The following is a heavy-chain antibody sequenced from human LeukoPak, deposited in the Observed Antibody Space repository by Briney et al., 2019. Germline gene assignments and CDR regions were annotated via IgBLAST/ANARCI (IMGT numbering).Heavy chain of an antibody. CDR1: GFTISTYG. D-gene: IGHD3-10*01. CDR2: ISGGTT. J-gene: IGHJ4*02. CDR3: AKSAYHSGNY. Sequence: GGSLRLSCAASGFTISTYGMSWVRQAPGKGLEWVSSISGGTTYYADSVKGRFTISRDNSKNTVSLQMNSLRAEDTAVYYCAKSAYHSGNYWGQGTLVTVSS. V-gene: IGHV3-23*01.